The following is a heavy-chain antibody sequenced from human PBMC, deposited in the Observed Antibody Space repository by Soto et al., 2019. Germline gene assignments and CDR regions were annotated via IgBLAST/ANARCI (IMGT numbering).Heavy chain of an antibody. D-gene: IGHD2-21*02. CDR1: GGSISSGDYY. J-gene: IGHJ4*02. V-gene: IGHV4-30-4*01. Sequence: PSETLSLTCTVSGGSISSGDYYWSWIRQPPGKGLEWIGYIYYSGSTYYNPSPKSRVTISVDTSKNQFSLKLSSVTAADTAVYYCARALPPPAYGGNSYYFDYWGQGTLVTVSS. CDR3: ARALPPPAYGGNSYYFDY. CDR2: IYYSGST.